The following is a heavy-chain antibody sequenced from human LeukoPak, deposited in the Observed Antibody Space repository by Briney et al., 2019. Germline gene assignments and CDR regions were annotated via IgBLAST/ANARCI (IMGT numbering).Heavy chain of an antibody. Sequence: GGSLRLSCAVSGFTFTTYAMSWVRQAPGKGLEWVSAISGSGKSTYYADSVKGRFTISRDNAKNSLYLQMNSLRAEDTAVYYCASSVGAMTLRYWGQGTLVTVSS. J-gene: IGHJ4*02. D-gene: IGHD1-26*01. CDR1: GFTFTTYA. CDR3: ASSVGAMTLRY. V-gene: IGHV3-23*01. CDR2: ISGSGKST.